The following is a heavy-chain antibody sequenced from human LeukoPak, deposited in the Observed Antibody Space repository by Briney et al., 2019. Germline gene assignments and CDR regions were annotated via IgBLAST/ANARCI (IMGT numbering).Heavy chain of an antibody. Sequence: GESLKISCKGSGFTFTSYWIGWVRQMPGKGLEWMGIIYPGDSDTRYSPSFQGQVTISADTSINTAYLQWSSLKASDTAMYHCARLDLEGPFDPWGQGTLVTVSS. CDR3: ARLDLEGPFDP. CDR1: GFTFTSYW. J-gene: IGHJ5*02. V-gene: IGHV5-51*01. CDR2: IYPGDSDT.